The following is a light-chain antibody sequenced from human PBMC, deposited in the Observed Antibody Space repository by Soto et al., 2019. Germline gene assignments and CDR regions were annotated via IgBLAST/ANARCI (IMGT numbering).Light chain of an antibody. V-gene: IGKV3-15*01. CDR2: RAS. CDR1: QHVSSN. Sequence: EIGMTQSPATLSVSPGGSATLSCRASQHVSSNFAWYRQKPVQGPTLLIYRASTRATGIPARFSGSGSGTEFTLAISSLQSEDFAVYYCQQYNNWPYNFGQGTKLEIK. J-gene: IGKJ2*01. CDR3: QQYNNWPYN.